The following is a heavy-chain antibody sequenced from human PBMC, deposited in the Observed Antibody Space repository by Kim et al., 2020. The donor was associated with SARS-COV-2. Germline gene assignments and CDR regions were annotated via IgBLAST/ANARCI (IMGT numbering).Heavy chain of an antibody. V-gene: IGHV4-34*01. Sequence: SETLSLTCAVYGGSFSGYYWSWIRQPPGKGLEWIGEINHSGSTNYNPSLKSRVTISVDTSKNQFSLKLSSVTAADTAVYYCARGSSQLWLFAFDIWGQGAMVTVSS. CDR3: ARGSSQLWLFAFDI. D-gene: IGHD5-18*01. CDR1: GGSFSGYY. CDR2: INHSGST. J-gene: IGHJ3*02.